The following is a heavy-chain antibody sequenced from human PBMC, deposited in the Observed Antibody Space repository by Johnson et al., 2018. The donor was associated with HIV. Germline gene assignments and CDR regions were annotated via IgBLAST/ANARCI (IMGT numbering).Heavy chain of an antibody. D-gene: IGHD3-3*01. J-gene: IGHJ3*02. Sequence: VQLVESGGGVVQPGGSLRLSCAASGFTFNSYAMHWVRQAPGKGLEYVSAITSNGGSTYYANSVKGRFTISRDNSKNTLYLQMGGLRAEDMAVYYCARARITILGVVLGADAFDIWGQGTMVTVSS. V-gene: IGHV3-64*01. CDR2: ITSNGGST. CDR1: GFTFNSYA. CDR3: ARARITILGVVLGADAFDI.